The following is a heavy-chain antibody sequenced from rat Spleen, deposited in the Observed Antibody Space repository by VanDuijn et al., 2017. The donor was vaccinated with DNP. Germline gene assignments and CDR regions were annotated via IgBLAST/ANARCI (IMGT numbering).Heavy chain of an antibody. CDR2: INSAGNT. J-gene: IGHJ2*01. CDR3: ARWNIGTTTLDY. D-gene: IGHD1-5*01. Sequence: EVQLQESGPGLVKPSQSLSLTCSVTGYSITRSYRWNWIRKFPGNKLEWMGYINSAGNTHYNPSLKSRISITRDTSKNQFFLQLNSVTSGDTATYYCARWNIGTTTLDYWGQGVMVTVSS. CDR1: GYSITRSYR. V-gene: IGHV3-3*01.